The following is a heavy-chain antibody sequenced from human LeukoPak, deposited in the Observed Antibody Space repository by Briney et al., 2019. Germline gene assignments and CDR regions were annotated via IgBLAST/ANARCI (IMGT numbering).Heavy chain of an antibody. CDR3: SKRGYCSGGSCYSGLWAFDI. D-gene: IGHD2-15*01. V-gene: IGHV3-23*01. CDR2: ISGSGGST. J-gene: IGHJ3*02. Sequence: SGGSVRLSCAASGFTFSSYAMSCVRQAPGKGLEWGSSISGSGGSTYYADSVKGRFTISRDNSKNTLYLKMNSLRAEDTAVYYCSKRGYCSGGSCYSGLWAFDIWGQGTMVTVSS. CDR1: GFTFSSYA.